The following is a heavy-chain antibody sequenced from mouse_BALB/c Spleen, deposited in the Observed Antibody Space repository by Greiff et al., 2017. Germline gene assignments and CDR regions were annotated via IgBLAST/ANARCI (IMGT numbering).Heavy chain of an antibody. CDR1: GYTFTSYW. Sequence: VHVKQSGTVLARPGASVKMSCKASGYTFTSYWMHWVKQRPGQGLEWIGAIYPGNSDTSYNQKFKGKAKLTAVTSTSTAYMELSSLTNEDSAVYSSTRGLGGAMDYWGQGTSVTVSS. D-gene: IGHD3-3*01. J-gene: IGHJ4*01. V-gene: IGHV1-5*01. CDR3: TRGLGGAMDY. CDR2: IYPGNSDT.